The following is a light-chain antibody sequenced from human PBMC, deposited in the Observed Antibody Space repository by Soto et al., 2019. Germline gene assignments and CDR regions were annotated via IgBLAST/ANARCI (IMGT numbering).Light chain of an antibody. CDR3: QQYGGSPPYT. CDR2: GAS. J-gene: IGKJ2*01. V-gene: IGKV3-20*01. Sequence: EIVLTQSPGTLSLSPGERVTLSCRASQSVSSSYLAWYQQQPAHAPRLLIYGASNSATGIPDRFSGSGSGTYFPIIISRQAADDFVVYYWQQYGGSPPYTFGQGTKLEIK. CDR1: QSVSSSY.